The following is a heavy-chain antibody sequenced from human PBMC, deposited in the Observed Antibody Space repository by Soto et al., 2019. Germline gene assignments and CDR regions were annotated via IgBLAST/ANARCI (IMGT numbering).Heavy chain of an antibody. Sequence: QVQLVQSGAEVKKPGSSVKVSCKASGGTFSSYAISWVRQAPGQGLEWMGGIIPIFGIANYAQKFQGRVTIAADESTSTAYMELSSLRSEDTAVYYCAASTVTTSPSFSRYGMDVWGQRTTVTVSS. V-gene: IGHV1-69*01. CDR3: AASTVTTSPSFSRYGMDV. D-gene: IGHD4-17*01. CDR1: GGTFSSYA. J-gene: IGHJ6*02. CDR2: IIPIFGIA.